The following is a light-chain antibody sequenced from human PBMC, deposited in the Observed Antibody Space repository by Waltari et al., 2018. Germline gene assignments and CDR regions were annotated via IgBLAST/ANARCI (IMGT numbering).Light chain of an antibody. CDR1: GSDVGGYDY. Sequence: QSALTQPASVSGSPGQAIIISCTGTGSDVGGYDYVSWYQQYPGKAPRLIIYDVYNRPSGVSNRFSGSKSDNTASLTISGRHAEDESVYYCSSYTSSGVVFGGGTKLTVL. CDR2: DVY. CDR3: SSYTSSGVV. J-gene: IGLJ2*01. V-gene: IGLV2-14*01.